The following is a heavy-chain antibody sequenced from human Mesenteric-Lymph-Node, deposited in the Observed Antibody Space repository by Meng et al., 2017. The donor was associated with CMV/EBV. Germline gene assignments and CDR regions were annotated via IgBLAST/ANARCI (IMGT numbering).Heavy chain of an antibody. V-gene: IGHV3-72*01. CDR3: AKSLTISGALRQYYYFDH. Sequence: GESLKISCAASGFTFSDHYMDWVRQAPGKGLEWVGRITNKINSYTTEYAASVKGRFTISRDDSKNRVDLQMNGLRREDTAVYYCAKSLTISGALRQYYYFDHWGHGALVTVSS. CDR1: GFTFSDHY. CDR2: ITNKINSYTT. D-gene: IGHD3-3*01. J-gene: IGHJ4*01.